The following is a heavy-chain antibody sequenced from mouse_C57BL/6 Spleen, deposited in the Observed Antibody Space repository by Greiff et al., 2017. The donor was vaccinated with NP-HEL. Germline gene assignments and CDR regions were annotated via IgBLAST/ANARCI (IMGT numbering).Heavy chain of an antibody. Sequence: VKLVESGGGLVKPGGSLKLSCAASGFTFSDYGMHWVRQAPEKGLEWVAYISSGSSTIYYADTVKGRFTISRDNAKNTLFLQMTSLRSEDTAMYYCARNYYYGSSYYFDYWGQGTTLTVSS. CDR1: GFTFSDYG. CDR2: ISSGSSTI. D-gene: IGHD1-1*01. V-gene: IGHV5-17*01. J-gene: IGHJ2*01. CDR3: ARNYYYGSSYYFDY.